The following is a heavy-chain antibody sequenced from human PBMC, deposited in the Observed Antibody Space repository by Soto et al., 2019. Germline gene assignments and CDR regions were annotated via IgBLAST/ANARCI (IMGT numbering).Heavy chain of an antibody. Sequence: TSETLSLTCAVSGGSISSSNWWSWVRQPPGKGLEWIGEIYHSGSTNYNPSLKSRVTISVDKSKNQFSLKLSSVTAADTAVYYCARGAVAGTGDWFDPWGQGTLVTVSS. D-gene: IGHD6-19*01. J-gene: IGHJ5*02. CDR2: IYHSGST. CDR3: ARGAVAGTGDWFDP. V-gene: IGHV4-4*02. CDR1: GGSISSSNW.